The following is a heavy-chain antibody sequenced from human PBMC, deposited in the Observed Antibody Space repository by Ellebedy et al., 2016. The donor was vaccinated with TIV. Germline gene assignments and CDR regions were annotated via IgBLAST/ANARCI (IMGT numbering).Heavy chain of an antibody. CDR1: GVTVTNTY. D-gene: IGHD6-19*01. Sequence: GESLKISCAASGVTVTNTYMGWVRQAPGKGLEWVSVIRNIGDTFNAESVKGRFTIFTDNSKNTLDLQINSLRAEDTAVDYCATSSRGWGYDAFDIWGQGTKVTVSS. CDR2: IRNIGDT. V-gene: IGHV3-53*01. CDR3: ATSSRGWGYDAFDI. J-gene: IGHJ3*02.